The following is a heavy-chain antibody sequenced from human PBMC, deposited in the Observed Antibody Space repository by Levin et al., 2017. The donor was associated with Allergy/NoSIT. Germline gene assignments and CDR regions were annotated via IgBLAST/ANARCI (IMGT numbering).Heavy chain of an antibody. J-gene: IGHJ5*02. V-gene: IGHV4-4*07. CDR1: GGSISSYY. Sequence: SQTLSLTCTVSGGSISSYYWSWIRQPAGKGLEWIGRIYTSGSTNYNPSLKSRVTMSVDTSKNQFSLKLSSVTAADTAVYYCARGYCSGGSCAQGWFDPWGQGTLVTVSS. CDR2: IYTSGST. CDR3: ARGYCSGGSCAQGWFDP. D-gene: IGHD2-15*01.